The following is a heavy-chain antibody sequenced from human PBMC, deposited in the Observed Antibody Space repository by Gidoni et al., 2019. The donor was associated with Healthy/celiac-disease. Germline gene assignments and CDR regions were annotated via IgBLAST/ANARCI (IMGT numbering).Heavy chain of an antibody. D-gene: IGHD6-19*01. V-gene: IGHV3-7*01. J-gene: IGHJ4*02. CDR3: ARTYSSGWYSAVRDGHTHFDY. CDR1: GFTFSTYW. CDR2: IKQDGSEK. Sequence: EVQLVESGGGLVQPGGSLRLSCAASGFTFSTYWMIWVRQAPGKGLEWVANIKQDGSEKYYVESVKGRLTISRDNAKNSLYLQMNSLRAEDTAVYYCARTYSSGWYSAVRDGHTHFDYWGQGTLVTVSS.